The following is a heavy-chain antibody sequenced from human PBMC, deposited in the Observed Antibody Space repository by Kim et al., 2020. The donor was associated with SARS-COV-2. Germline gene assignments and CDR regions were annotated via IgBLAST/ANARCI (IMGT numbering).Heavy chain of an antibody. Sequence: SETLSLTCAVNGGSFSGHYWNWIRQPPGKGLEWIGEINRSGDTKYNPSLESRVTMSVEPSKNLFSLKLSSLTAADTAVYYCATGDQLPNYYYHGLDVWGQGSTVVVS. D-gene: IGHD1-26*01. CDR3: ATGDQLPNYYYHGLDV. CDR1: GGSFSGHY. CDR2: INRSGDT. V-gene: IGHV4-34*01. J-gene: IGHJ6*02.